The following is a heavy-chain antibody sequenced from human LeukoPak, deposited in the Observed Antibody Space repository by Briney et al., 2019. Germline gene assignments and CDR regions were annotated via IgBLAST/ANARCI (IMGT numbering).Heavy chain of an antibody. CDR2: INSGSSHI. J-gene: IGHJ6*04. CDR1: GFTFSSYS. D-gene: IGHD3-22*01. Sequence: GGSLRLSCAGSGFTFSSYSMNWVRQAPGKGLEWVSSINSGSSHIYYADSVKGRFTISRDNAKNSLYLQMNSLRVEDTAVYYCARGPTMKMDVWGKGTTVTVSS. CDR3: ARGPTMKMDV. V-gene: IGHV3-21*01.